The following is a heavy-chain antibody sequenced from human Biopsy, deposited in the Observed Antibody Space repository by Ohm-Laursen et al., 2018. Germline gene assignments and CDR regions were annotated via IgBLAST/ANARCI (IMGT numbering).Heavy chain of an antibody. Sequence: GSLRLSCSASGFPFTNAWMSWVRQAPGKGLEWVSYMSRSGDTIYYADSVKGRFTISRDNAKNSLYLQMNSLRADDTAVYYCARGANPFHYWGRGTLVTVSS. CDR1: GFPFTNAW. CDR3: ARGANPFHY. CDR2: MSRSGDTI. J-gene: IGHJ4*02. V-gene: IGHV3-11*04. D-gene: IGHD4/OR15-4a*01.